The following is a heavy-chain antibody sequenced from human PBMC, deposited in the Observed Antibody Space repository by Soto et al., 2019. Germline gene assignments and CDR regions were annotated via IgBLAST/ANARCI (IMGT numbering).Heavy chain of an antibody. Sequence: LRLSCTTSGFVFGDYAMTWVRQAPGKGLEWVGFIRNLAYGGTTDYAASVKGRFTISREESKSIVYLQMNSLKIEDTAVYYCARRLLDYGDYYYGMDVWGQGTTVTVSS. CDR1: GFVFGDYA. D-gene: IGHD3-10*01. CDR3: ARRLLDYGDYYYGMDV. CDR2: IRNLAYGGTT. V-gene: IGHV3-49*04. J-gene: IGHJ6*02.